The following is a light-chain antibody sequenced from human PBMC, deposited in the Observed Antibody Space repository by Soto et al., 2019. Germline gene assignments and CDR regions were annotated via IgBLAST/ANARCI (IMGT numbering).Light chain of an antibody. CDR2: AAS. CDR1: QGISNS. Sequence: DIQMTQSPSSLSASVGDRVTITCRASQGISNSLAWYQQKPGKPPKLLIYAASTLQSGVPSRFSGSGSGTEFTLTISSLQPEDVATSYCQKYNSVPQTFGQGTKVDIK. CDR3: QKYNSVPQT. V-gene: IGKV1-27*01. J-gene: IGKJ1*01.